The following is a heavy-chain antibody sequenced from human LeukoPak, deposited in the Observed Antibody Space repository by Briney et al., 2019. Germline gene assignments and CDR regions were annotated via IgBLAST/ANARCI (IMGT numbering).Heavy chain of an antibody. CDR2: IYDSGST. CDR1: GGSVSSGSYY. Sequence: SETLSLTCTVSGGSVSSGSYYWSWIRQPPGKGLEWIGYIYDSGSTNYNPSLKSRVTISVDTTKNQFSLKLSSVTAADTAVYYCARDPSGYFNYWGQGTLVTVSS. CDR3: ARDPSGYFNY. J-gene: IGHJ4*02. D-gene: IGHD3-22*01. V-gene: IGHV4-61*01.